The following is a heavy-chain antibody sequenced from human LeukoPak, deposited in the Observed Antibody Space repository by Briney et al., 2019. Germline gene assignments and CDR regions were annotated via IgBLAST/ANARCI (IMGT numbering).Heavy chain of an antibody. CDR2: ISYDGSNE. V-gene: IGHV3-30*18. D-gene: IGHD2-21*01. CDR1: GFTFGKYW. Sequence: GGSLRLSCVASGFTFGKYWMSWVRQAPGKGLEWVAVISYDGSNEYYADSVKGRFTISRDNSKNTLYLQMSSLRAEDTAVYYCAKEFNRGLPDYWGQGTLVTVPS. CDR3: AKEFNRGLPDY. J-gene: IGHJ4*02.